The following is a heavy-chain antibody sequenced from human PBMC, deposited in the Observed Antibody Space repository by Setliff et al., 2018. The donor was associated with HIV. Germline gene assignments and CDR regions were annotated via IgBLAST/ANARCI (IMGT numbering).Heavy chain of an antibody. V-gene: IGHV1-18*01. D-gene: IGHD3-22*01. J-gene: IGHJ1*01. CDR2: ISPYNGDR. CDR1: GYNFKAYG. CDR3: ARGGGSSYLYHSRGSEYFQY. Sequence: ASVKVSCKTSGYNFKAYGISWVRQAPGQGLEWVGWISPYNGDRRFAQKLQGRVTMTRDTSISTAYMELSSLTSEDTAVYYCARGGGSSYLYHSRGSEYFQYWGQGALVTVSS.